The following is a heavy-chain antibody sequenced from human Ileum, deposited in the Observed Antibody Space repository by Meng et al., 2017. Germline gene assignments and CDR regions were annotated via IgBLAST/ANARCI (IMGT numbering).Heavy chain of an antibody. CDR2: INHSGST. J-gene: IGHJ4*02. CDR3: ARGGGRYGPDFDY. V-gene: IGHV4-34*02. CDR1: GGYFSGYY. D-gene: IGHD3-16*01. Sequence: QWQHKEGVAVLFKPSEPLSLTFSVYGGYFSGYYWSWIRQPPGKGLECIGEINHSGSTNYNPSLKSRVTISVDTSKNQFSLKLSSVTAADTAVYYCARGGGRYGPDFDYWGQGTLVTVSS.